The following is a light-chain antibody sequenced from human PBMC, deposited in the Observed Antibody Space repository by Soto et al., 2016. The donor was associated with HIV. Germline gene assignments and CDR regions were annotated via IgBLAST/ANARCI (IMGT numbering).Light chain of an antibody. CDR2: QDN. J-gene: IGLJ3*02. CDR3: QVVGTIIVTV. Sequence: SFELTQPPSVSVSPEQTASITCSGDRLGDKYACWYQQRPGQSPVLIIYQDNKRPSGIPERFSGSNSGNTATLTISGTQALDEADYYCQVVGTIIVTVFGGGTRLSVL. CDR1: RLGDKY. V-gene: IGLV3-1*01.